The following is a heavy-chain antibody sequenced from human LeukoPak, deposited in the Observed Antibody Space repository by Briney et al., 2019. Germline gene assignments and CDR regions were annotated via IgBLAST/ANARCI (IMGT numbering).Heavy chain of an antibody. V-gene: IGHV5-51*01. CDR3: ARLAMPMTTVGNWFDP. J-gene: IGHJ5*02. D-gene: IGHD4-11*01. CDR2: IYPGDSDT. Sequence: KSGESLKISCKGSGYSFTSYWIGWVRQMPGKGLEWMGIIYPGDSDTRYSPSFQGQVTISADKSISTAYLQWSSLKASDTAMYYCARLAMPMTTVGNWFDPWGQGTLVTVSS. CDR1: GYSFTSYW.